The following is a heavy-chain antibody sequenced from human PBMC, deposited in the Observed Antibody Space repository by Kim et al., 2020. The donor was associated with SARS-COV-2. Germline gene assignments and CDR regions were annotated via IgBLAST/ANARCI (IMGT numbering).Heavy chain of an antibody. CDR2: INHSGST. J-gene: IGHJ6*02. V-gene: IGHV4-34*01. D-gene: IGHD6-19*01. Sequence: SETLSLTCAVYGGSFSGYYWSWIRQPPGKGLEWIGEINHSGSTNYNPSLRSRVTISVDTSKNQFSLKLSSVTAADTAVYYCARVCGWYPGGYYYYYGMDVWGQGTTVTVSS. CDR1: GGSFSGYY. CDR3: ARVCGWYPGGYYYYYGMDV.